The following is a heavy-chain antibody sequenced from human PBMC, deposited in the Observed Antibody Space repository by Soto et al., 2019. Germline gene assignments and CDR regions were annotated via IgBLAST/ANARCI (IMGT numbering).Heavy chain of an antibody. CDR3: ARDDAYDDNGLDS. Sequence: QVQLVESGGGVVQPGRSLRLSCAASGFAFSSHGMHWVRQAPGKGLEWVAVIVREGSEKHYADSVKGRFTISRDNSKNPLYLEMNSLRAEDTAVYYCARDDAYDDNGLDSWGQGTLVTVSS. V-gene: IGHV3-33*01. D-gene: IGHD5-12*01. CDR2: IVREGSEK. CDR1: GFAFSSHG. J-gene: IGHJ5*01.